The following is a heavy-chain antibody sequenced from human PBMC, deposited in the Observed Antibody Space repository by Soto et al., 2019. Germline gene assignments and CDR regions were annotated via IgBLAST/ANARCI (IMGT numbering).Heavy chain of an antibody. CDR1: GFPFISYS. CDR3: ARGVAAAYYSYVMDV. CDR2: ISTTSSYM. D-gene: IGHD6-13*01. V-gene: IGHV3-21*01. J-gene: IGHJ6*02. Sequence: QVVESGGGLVKPGGSLRLSCSASGFPFISYSMSWVRQAPGRGLQWVSSISTTSSYMSYAESVRGRFTISRDNAKNSLFLQMNSLRAEDTAVSYCARGVAAAYYSYVMDVWGQGTTVTVSS.